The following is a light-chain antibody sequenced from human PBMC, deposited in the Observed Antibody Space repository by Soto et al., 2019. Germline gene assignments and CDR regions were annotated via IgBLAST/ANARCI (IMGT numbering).Light chain of an antibody. J-gene: IGKJ4*01. CDR3: QQYEQWPLT. CDR1: QSVGSTF. CDR2: GTS. V-gene: IGKV3-20*01. Sequence: EIVLTQSPGTLSLSPGERATFSCRASQSVGSTFFGWYQQKPGQAPRLLIYGTSNRATGTPDRFSGSGSGTEFTLTISSLQSEDFAVYYCQQYEQWPLTFGGGTKV.